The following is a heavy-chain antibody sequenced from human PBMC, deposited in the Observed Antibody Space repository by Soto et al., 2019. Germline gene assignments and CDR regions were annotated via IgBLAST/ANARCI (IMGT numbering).Heavy chain of an antibody. D-gene: IGHD3-22*01. CDR1: GFAFNRYF. J-gene: IGHJ4*02. Sequence: GGSLRLSCAASGFAFNRYFMSWVRQAPGKGLEWVATVDQDGSAKYYVDSVRGRFTISRDNARNSLYVQMNSLRGEDTAVYYCARYCAYDSIYYCSSDRLDYWGQGTLVTVSS. CDR3: ARYCAYDSIYYCSSDRLDY. V-gene: IGHV3-7*01. CDR2: VDQDGSAK.